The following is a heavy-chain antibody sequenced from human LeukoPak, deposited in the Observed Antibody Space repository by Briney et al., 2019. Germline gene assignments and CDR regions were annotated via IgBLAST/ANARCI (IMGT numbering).Heavy chain of an antibody. CDR2: ITPVIETA. D-gene: IGHD3-10*01. V-gene: IGHV1-69*08. CDR1: GGTFLSHT. Sequence: GSSATVSCKTSGGTFLSHTFSWVRQAPGHGLEWIGKITPVIETARYAQTFQGRVSIYTDRDTTTVYMDLSGLRPDDTADYCCTRVNLRGSNYNWFDPWGQGTRVIVSS. CDR3: TRVNLRGSNYNWFDP. J-gene: IGHJ5*02.